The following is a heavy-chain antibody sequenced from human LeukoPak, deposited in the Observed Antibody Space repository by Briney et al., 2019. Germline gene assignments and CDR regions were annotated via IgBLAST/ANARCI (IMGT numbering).Heavy chain of an antibody. CDR3: ARGVGATTVWYYFDY. J-gene: IGHJ4*02. D-gene: IGHD1-26*01. CDR1: GGSFSGYY. Sequence: PSETLSLTCAVYGGSFSGYYWSWIRQPPGKGLEWIGEINHSGSTNYNPSLKSRVTISVDTSKNHFSLKLSSVTAADTAVYYCARGVGATTVWYYFDYWGQGTLVTVSS. CDR2: INHSGST. V-gene: IGHV4-34*01.